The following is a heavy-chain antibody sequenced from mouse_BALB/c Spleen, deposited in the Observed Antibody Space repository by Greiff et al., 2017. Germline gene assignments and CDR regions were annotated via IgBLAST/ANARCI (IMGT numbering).Heavy chain of an antibody. CDR3: ARWDYRYDVDY. Sequence: VKLMESGPELVKPGASVRISCKASGYTFTSYYIHWVKQRPGQGLEWIGWIYPGNVNTKYNEKFKGKATLTADKSSSTAYMQLSSLTSEDSAVYFCARWDYRYDVDYWGQGTTLTVSS. J-gene: IGHJ2*01. D-gene: IGHD2-14*01. V-gene: IGHV1S56*01. CDR2: IYPGNVNT. CDR1: GYTFTSYY.